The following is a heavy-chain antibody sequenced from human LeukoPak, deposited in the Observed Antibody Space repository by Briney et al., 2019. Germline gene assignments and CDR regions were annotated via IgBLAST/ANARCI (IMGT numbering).Heavy chain of an antibody. CDR2: ISYDGSNK. Sequence: GGSLRLSCAASGFTFSSYAMHWVRQAPGKGLEWVAVISYDGSNKYYADSVKGRFTISRDNSKNTLYLQMNSLRAEDTAVYYCARDFEYSYDYWGQGTLVTVSS. V-gene: IGHV3-30-3*01. D-gene: IGHD5-18*01. CDR3: ARDFEYSYDY. CDR1: GFTFSSYA. J-gene: IGHJ4*02.